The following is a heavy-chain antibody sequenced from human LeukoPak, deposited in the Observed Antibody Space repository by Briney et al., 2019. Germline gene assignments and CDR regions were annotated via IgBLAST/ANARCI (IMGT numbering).Heavy chain of an antibody. D-gene: IGHD1-26*01. V-gene: IGHV3-30*18. Sequence: GGSLRLSCAASGFSFNSYGMHWVRQAPGKGPEWVAVISYDESNKFYADSVRGRFTISRDNSKNTLYLQMSSLRADDTAVYYCAKDCGGTKWELGRDYFDYWGQGTLVTVSS. CDR1: GFSFNSYG. J-gene: IGHJ4*02. CDR3: AKDCGGTKWELGRDYFDY. CDR2: ISYDESNK.